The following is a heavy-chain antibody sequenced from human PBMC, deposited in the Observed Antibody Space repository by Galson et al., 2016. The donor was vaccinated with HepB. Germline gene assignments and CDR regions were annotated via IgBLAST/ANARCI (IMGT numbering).Heavy chain of an antibody. CDR1: GFTLSHYW. V-gene: IGHV3-74*01. CDR2: ISSNGSNT. D-gene: IGHD6-19*01. CDR3: AKARGWYFPDALDI. Sequence: SLRLSCAASGFTLSHYWMHWVRQFPGKGLEWVSRISSNGSNTDYADSVKGRFTISRDNAKNPLYLQMNSLRAEDTALYFCAKARGWYFPDALDIWGQGTMVTVSS. J-gene: IGHJ3*02.